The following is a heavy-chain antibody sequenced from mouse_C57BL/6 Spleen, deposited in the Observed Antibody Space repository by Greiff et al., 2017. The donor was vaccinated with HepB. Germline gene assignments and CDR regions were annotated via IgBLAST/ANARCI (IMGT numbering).Heavy chain of an antibody. Sequence: EVKVVESGGGLVKPGGSLKLSCAASGFTFSDYGMHWVRQAPEKGLEWVAYISSGSSTIYYADTVKGRFTISRDNAKNTLFLQMTSLRSEDTAMYYCARSSRQIRLRPYFDYWGQGTTLTVSS. CDR3: ARSSRQIRLRPYFDY. CDR2: ISSGSSTI. D-gene: IGHD3-2*02. J-gene: IGHJ2*01. V-gene: IGHV5-17*01. CDR1: GFTFSDYG.